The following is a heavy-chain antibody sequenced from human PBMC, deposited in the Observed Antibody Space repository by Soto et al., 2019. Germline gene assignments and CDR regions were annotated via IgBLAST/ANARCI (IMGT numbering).Heavy chain of an antibody. Sequence: SQTLSLTCAISGDSVSINSAAWNLIRQSPSRGLEWLGRTYYRSKWYNDYAVSVKSRITINPDTSKNQFSLQLNSVTPEDTAVYYCARLASRSSWYSDGWFDPWGQGTLVTVSS. D-gene: IGHD6-13*01. CDR2: TYYRSKWYN. CDR1: GDSVSINSAA. V-gene: IGHV6-1*01. J-gene: IGHJ5*02. CDR3: ARLASRSSWYSDGWFDP.